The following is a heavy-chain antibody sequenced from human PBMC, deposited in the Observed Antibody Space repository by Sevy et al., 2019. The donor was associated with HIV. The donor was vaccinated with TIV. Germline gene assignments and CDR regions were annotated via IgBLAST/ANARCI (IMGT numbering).Heavy chain of an antibody. CDR2: IYTSGST. D-gene: IGHD3-16*01. Sequence: PAETLSLTCTVSGGSISFYYWSWIRQPAGKGLEWIGRIYTSGSTNYNSSLKSRVTMSVDTSKNQFSLQLSSVTAADTAVYSCGRGGGGGSYGYSFFDYWGQGTLVTVSS. CDR1: GGSISFYY. V-gene: IGHV4-4*07. J-gene: IGHJ4*01. CDR3: GRGGGGGSYGYSFFDY.